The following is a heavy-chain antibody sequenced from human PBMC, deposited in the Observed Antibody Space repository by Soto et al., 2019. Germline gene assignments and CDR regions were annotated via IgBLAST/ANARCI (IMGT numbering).Heavy chain of an antibody. J-gene: IGHJ4*02. Sequence: ASVRVPCKSSGYTLTSYDIHWVRQDPGQGLEWMGWISPYNGNTKYAQMFQGRVTMTTDTSTRTAYMELRSLRSDDTAVYSCARDHPRSDYDLDYWGQGTLVTVSS. CDR2: ISPYNGNT. CDR1: GYTLTSYD. CDR3: ARDHPRSDYDLDY. D-gene: IGHD5-12*01. V-gene: IGHV1-18*01.